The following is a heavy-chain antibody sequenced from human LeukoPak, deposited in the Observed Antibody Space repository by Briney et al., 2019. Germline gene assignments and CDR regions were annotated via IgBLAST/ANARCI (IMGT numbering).Heavy chain of an antibody. V-gene: IGHV4-39*07. Sequence: SETLSLTCTVSGGSISSSSYYWGWIRQPPGKGLEWIGSIYYSGSTNYNPSLKSRVTISVDTSKNQFSLRLYSVTAADAAVYYCARDEYSYGHGTFFEYWGQGTLVTVSS. D-gene: IGHD5-18*01. CDR2: IYYSGST. J-gene: IGHJ4*02. CDR1: GGSISSSSYY. CDR3: ARDEYSYGHGTFFEY.